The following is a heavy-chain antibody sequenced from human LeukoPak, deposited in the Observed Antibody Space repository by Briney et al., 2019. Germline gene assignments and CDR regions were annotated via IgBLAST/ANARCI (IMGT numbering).Heavy chain of an antibody. CDR3: ARGGHRQKGF. V-gene: IGHV3-7*01. CDR1: GFTLGSYW. Sequence: GGSLRLSCAASGFTLGSYWMTWVRQSPGKGLEWVALIKPDGSDKYYVDSVKGRFTISRDNAKNSLHLQVSSLRAEDTAVYYRARGGHRQKGFWGQGTLVTVSS. J-gene: IGHJ4*02. CDR2: IKPDGSDK.